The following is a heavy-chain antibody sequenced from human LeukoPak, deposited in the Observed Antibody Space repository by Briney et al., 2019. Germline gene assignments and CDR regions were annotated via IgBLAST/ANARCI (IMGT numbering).Heavy chain of an antibody. CDR3: ARAPLTYYYDSSGYYLFDY. D-gene: IGHD3-22*01. CDR1: GGTFSSYA. Sequence: GASVKVSCKASGGTFSSYATSWVRQAPGQGLEWMGGIIPIFGTANYAQKFQGRVTITADESTSTAYMELSSLRSEDTAVYYCARAPLTYYYDSSGYYLFDYWDQGTLVTVSS. J-gene: IGHJ4*02. V-gene: IGHV1-69*13. CDR2: IIPIFGTA.